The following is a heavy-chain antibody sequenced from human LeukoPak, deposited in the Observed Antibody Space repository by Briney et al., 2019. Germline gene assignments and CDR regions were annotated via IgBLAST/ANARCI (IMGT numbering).Heavy chain of an antibody. CDR2: IYYSGST. Sequence: SETLSLTCTVSGGSISSYYWSWIRQPPGKGLEWIGYIYYSGSTNYNPSLKGRVTISVDTSKNQFSLKLSSVTAADTAVYYCARHRRGDPFDYWGQGTLVTVSS. CDR1: GGSISSYY. J-gene: IGHJ4*02. V-gene: IGHV4-59*01. CDR3: ARHRRGDPFDY. D-gene: IGHD3-10*01.